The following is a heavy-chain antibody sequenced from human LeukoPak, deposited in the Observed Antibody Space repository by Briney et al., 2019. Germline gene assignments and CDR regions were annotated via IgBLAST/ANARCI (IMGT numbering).Heavy chain of an antibody. CDR1: GFTFSAFG. J-gene: IGHJ6*02. Sequence: PGGSLRLSCAASGFTFSAFGMNWVRQAPGKGLEWVSTITNSGGSTYYVDSVKGRFTISRDNSKNTLYLQMNSLRAEDTVKYYCTKDYCGKFCSAVWGQGTTVTVSS. CDR3: TKDYCGKFCSAV. CDR2: ITNSGGST. V-gene: IGHV3-23*01. D-gene: IGHD3-9*01.